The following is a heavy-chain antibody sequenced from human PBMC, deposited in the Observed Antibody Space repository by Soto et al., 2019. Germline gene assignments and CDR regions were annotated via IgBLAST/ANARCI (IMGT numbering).Heavy chain of an antibody. CDR2: ITSDSSDI. CDR1: GITFRSYS. D-gene: IGHD2-15*01. CDR3: ATTYCSGGYCFSSEY. Sequence: GGSLRLSCAASGITFRSYSMSWVRQAPEKGLEWVASITSDSSDIYYEDSVKGRFTISRDNGENSLYLQMTSLGAEDTGVYYCATTYCSGGYCFSSEYWGQGVLVTVSS. V-gene: IGHV3-21*01. J-gene: IGHJ4*02.